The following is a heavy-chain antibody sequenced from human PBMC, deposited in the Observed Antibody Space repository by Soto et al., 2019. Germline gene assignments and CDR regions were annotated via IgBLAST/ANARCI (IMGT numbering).Heavy chain of an antibody. CDR2: INHSGST. Sequence: PSETLSLTCAVYGGSFSGYYWSWIRQPPGKGLEWIGEINHSGSTNYDPSLKSRVTISVDTSKNQFSLKLSSVTAADTAVYYCARGAGSLVPAAKLNWFDPWGQGTLVTVSS. J-gene: IGHJ5*02. CDR3: ARGAGSLVPAAKLNWFDP. V-gene: IGHV4-34*01. CDR1: GGSFSGYY. D-gene: IGHD2-2*01.